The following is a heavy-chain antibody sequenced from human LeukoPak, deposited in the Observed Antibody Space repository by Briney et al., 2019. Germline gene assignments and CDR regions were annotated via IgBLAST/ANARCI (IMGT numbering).Heavy chain of an antibody. D-gene: IGHD2-2*01. Sequence: PGGSLRLSCAASGFTFSSYAMSWIRQAPGKGPEWVSAISGSGGSTYYAGSVNARFTISRANSKNTLDLQMNSLRAEDTAVYYCPTSLGYCRSISCYADYWGQGTLVTVSS. CDR3: PTSLGYCRSISCYADY. CDR1: GFTFSSYA. V-gene: IGHV3-23*01. CDR2: ISGSGGST. J-gene: IGHJ4*02.